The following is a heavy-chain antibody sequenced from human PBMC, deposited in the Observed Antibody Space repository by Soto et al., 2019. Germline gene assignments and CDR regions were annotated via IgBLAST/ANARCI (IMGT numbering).Heavy chain of an antibody. J-gene: IGHJ4*02. Sequence: GGSLRLSCAASGFTFRNYDLHWVRQAPGKGLEWVSAISGSGDGTDYAASVKGRFTISRDNSKNTLYLQMNSLRAEDTAVYYCAGPGYSSQDYWGQGALVTVSS. CDR2: ISGSGDGT. V-gene: IGHV3-23*01. CDR3: AGPGYSSQDY. D-gene: IGHD5-18*01. CDR1: GFTFRNYD.